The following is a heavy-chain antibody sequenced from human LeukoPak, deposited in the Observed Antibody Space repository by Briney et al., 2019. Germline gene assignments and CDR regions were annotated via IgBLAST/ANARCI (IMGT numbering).Heavy chain of an antibody. V-gene: IGHV3-7*03. CDR2: INIDGGQR. D-gene: IGHD6-6*01. CDR1: GFSFSTSW. J-gene: IGHJ4*02. Sequence: GGSLRLSCAASGFSFSTSWMTWVRQTPGKGLELVANINIDGGQRYHADSVEGRFTISRDNVKNTLYLQMNSLRVEDTAVYYRARSGRAARRGENFDYWGQGTLVTVSS. CDR3: ARSGRAARRGENFDY.